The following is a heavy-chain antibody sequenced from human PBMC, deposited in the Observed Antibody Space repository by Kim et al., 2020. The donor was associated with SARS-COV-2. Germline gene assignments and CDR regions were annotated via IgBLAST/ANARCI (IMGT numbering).Heavy chain of an antibody. J-gene: IGHJ1*01. CDR2: ISSSSSTI. D-gene: IGHD2-2*01. V-gene: IGHV3-48*02. CDR1: GFTFSSYS. CDR3: ARDAPGYCSSTSCPAQEYFQH. Sequence: GGSLRLSCAASGFTFSSYSMNWVRQAPGKGLEWVSYISSSSSTIYYADSVKGRFTISRDNAKNSLYLQMNSLRDEDTAVYYCARDAPGYCSSTSCPAQEYFQHWGQGTLVTVSS.